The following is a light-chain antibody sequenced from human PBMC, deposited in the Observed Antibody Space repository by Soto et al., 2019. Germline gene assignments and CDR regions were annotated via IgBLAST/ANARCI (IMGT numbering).Light chain of an antibody. Sequence: DIQMTQSPSTLSGSVGDRVTITCRASQSVRNWLAWYQQKPGRAPQLLIYDSSTLEPGVPSRFRGSGSGTEFTLTINGLQPDDFATYYCQQYDGYSPQTFGQVTKVDIK. J-gene: IGKJ1*01. CDR2: DSS. CDR1: QSVRNW. V-gene: IGKV1-5*01. CDR3: QQYDGYSPQT.